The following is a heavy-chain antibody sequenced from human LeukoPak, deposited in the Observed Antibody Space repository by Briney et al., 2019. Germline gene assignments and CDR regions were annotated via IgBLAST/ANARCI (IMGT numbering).Heavy chain of an antibody. CDR2: INPSGST. CDR1: GGSFSGYH. V-gene: IGHV4-34*01. J-gene: IGHJ6*03. CDR3: ARGRHDITMIVVVMTSVSYYLDV. Sequence: PSETLSLTCAVYGGSFSGYHWTWVRQSPGKGLEWIGDINPSGSTYYNPSLKSRLTISVDTSKNQFSLKLRSVTAADTAVYYCARGRHDITMIVVVMTSVSYYLDVWGKGTTVTVS. D-gene: IGHD3-22*01.